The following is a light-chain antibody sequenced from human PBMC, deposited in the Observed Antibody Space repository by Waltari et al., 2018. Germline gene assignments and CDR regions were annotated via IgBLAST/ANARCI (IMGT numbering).Light chain of an antibody. J-gene: IGLJ3*02. V-gene: IGLV4-69*01. CDR3: QTGGHGAWV. Sequence: QLVLTQSPSASASLGASVKLTCTLSSGHSSNVIAWLQQRPATGPRYLMKVNSDGSHTKGDGIPDRFSGSSSGAERYLTISNLQSEDEADYFCQTGGHGAWVFGGGTTLTVL. CDR1: SGHSSNV. CDR2: VNSDGSH.